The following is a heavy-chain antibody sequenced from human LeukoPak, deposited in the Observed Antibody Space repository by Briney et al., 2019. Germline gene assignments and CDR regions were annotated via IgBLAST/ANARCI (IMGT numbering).Heavy chain of an antibody. CDR3: ARPNVDYYNWFDP. D-gene: IGHD4-11*01. CDR2: INPNSGDT. Sequence: ASVKVSCRASTYTFTDYYIHWVRQAPGQGPEWMGWINPNSGDTNYAQKFQDRITLTRDTSISTAYLNLINLRSDDTAIYYCARPNVDYYNWFDPWGQGTLVTVSS. J-gene: IGHJ5*02. V-gene: IGHV1-2*02. CDR1: TYTFTDYY.